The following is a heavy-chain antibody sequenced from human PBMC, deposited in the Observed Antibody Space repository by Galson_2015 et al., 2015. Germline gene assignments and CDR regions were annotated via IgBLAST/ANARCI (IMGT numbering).Heavy chain of an antibody. V-gene: IGHV1-69*13. D-gene: IGHD2-15*01. CDR2: LLPIYGPP. J-gene: IGHJ4*02. CDR3: ATSNADVYCSGGSCYLDS. Sequence: SVQVCGKAPGGTLSIFAISWVRQAPGHRLERTGDLLPIYGPPNNAQKFEGRVTITAAESTSTAEKGVRSLTSEDTAVFFCATSNADVYCSGGSCYLDSWGQGTLVTVSS. CDR1: GGTLSIFA.